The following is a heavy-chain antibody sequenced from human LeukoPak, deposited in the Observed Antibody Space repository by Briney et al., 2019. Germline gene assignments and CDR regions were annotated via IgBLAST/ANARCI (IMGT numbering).Heavy chain of an antibody. V-gene: IGHV3-30*18. CDR1: GFTFSIYV. D-gene: IGHD3-10*01. Sequence: GGSLRLSCAPSGFTFSIYVMHWVRQAPGEGLEWVAVISYDGSNKYYAESVKGRFTISRDNSKNTLYLQMTSLGAEDTAVYYCAKGYYYGSGSYYHPFDCRGEASLVTDCS. CDR2: ISYDGSNK. CDR3: AKGYYYGSGSYYHPFDC. J-gene: IGHJ4*02.